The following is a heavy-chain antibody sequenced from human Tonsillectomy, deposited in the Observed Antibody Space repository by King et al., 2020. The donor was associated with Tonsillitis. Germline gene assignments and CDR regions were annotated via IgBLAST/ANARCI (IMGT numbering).Heavy chain of an antibody. CDR2: ISYDGSNK. CDR1: GFTFSNYG. V-gene: IGHV3-30*18. CDR3: VKCGGRYYDSGCYFDY. J-gene: IGHJ4*02. D-gene: IGHD3-22*01. Sequence: QLVQSGGGVVQPGRSLRLSCAASGFTFSNYGMHWVRQTPGKGLEWVAIISYDGSNKYYADSVKGRFTISRDNSKNTLYLQMNSLRAEDSAVFYCVKCGGRYYDSGCYFDYWGQGTLVTVSS.